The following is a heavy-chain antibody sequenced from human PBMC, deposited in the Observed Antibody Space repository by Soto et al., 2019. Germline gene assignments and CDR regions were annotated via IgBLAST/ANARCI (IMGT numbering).Heavy chain of an antibody. D-gene: IGHD3-22*01. CDR2: IYYSGST. CDR1: GDSISSSSYY. J-gene: IGHJ4*02. V-gene: IGHV4-39*01. Sequence: SETLSLTCTVSGDSISSSSYYWGWIRQPPGKGLEWIGSIYYSGSTYYNPSLKSRVTISVDTSKNQFSLKLSSVTAADTAVYYCARLSNYDSSGFRWGQGTLVTVSS. CDR3: ARLSNYDSSGFR.